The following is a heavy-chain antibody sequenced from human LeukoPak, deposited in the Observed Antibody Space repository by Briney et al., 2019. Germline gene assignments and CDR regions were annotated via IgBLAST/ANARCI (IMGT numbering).Heavy chain of an antibody. CDR2: ITWNGVGT. Sequence: GGSLRLSCAASGFTFDDYGMIWVRQAPGKGLEWVSYITWNGVGTAYADSVKGRFTISRDNAKNSLYLQMDSLTAEDTAFYYCARSMSTVTTRFFDLWGRGTLVTVSS. D-gene: IGHD4-17*01. J-gene: IGHJ2*01. V-gene: IGHV3-20*04. CDR3: ARSMSTVTTRFFDL. CDR1: GFTFDDYG.